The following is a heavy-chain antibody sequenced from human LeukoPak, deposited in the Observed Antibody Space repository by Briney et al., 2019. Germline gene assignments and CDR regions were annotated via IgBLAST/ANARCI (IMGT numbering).Heavy chain of an antibody. CDR3: ARAGGSTVSHSDY. CDR2: ISGSGGST. D-gene: IGHD4-17*01. V-gene: IGHV3-23*01. J-gene: IGHJ4*02. Sequence: GGSLRLSCAASGFTFSSYAMTWVRQAPGKRLEWVSAISGSGGSTYYADSVKGRFTISKDNAKNSLYLQMNSLRAEDTAVYYCARAGGSTVSHSDYWGQGTLVTVSS. CDR1: GFTFSSYA.